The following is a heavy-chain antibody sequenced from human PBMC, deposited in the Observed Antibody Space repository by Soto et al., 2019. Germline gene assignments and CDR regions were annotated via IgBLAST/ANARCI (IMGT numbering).Heavy chain of an antibody. Sequence: SVKPSCKTSFFTFTSSAVQSVRQARGQRLEWIGWLVVGTGNTNYAQKFQQRATISSDRSTNTVSMELSSLTSEDTAVYYCAREYYDFWSVFSTNYDY. CDR3: AREYYDFWSVFSTNYDY. D-gene: IGHD3-3*01. J-gene: IGHJ6*01. V-gene: IGHV1-58*01. CDR1: FFTFTSSA. CDR2: LVVGTGNT.